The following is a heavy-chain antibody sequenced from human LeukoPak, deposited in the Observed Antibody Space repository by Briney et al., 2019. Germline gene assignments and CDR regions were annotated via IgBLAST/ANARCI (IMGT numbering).Heavy chain of an antibody. J-gene: IGHJ4*02. Sequence: PGGSLKLSCAVSGFTFTTYAMTWVRQAPGKGLEWVSAISGSGTSTYYADSVKGRFTISRDNAKNSLYLQMNSLRDEDTAVYYCARVIAAAGTSFDYWGQETLVTVSS. CDR1: GFTFTTYA. V-gene: IGHV3-23*01. CDR3: ARVIAAAGTSFDY. CDR2: ISGSGTST. D-gene: IGHD6-13*01.